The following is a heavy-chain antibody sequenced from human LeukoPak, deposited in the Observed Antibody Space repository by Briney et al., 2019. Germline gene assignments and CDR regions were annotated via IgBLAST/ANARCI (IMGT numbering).Heavy chain of an antibody. D-gene: IGHD1-26*01. CDR3: VRDGVGAPPFDY. V-gene: IGHV3-74*01. CDR1: GFTFSNHW. J-gene: IGHJ4*02. CDR2: IKGDGSSI. Sequence: GGSLRLSCAASGFTFSNHWMHWVRQTPGKGLVWVSRIKGDGSSISHADSVKGRFTISRDNAKNTVDLQMNNLRVEATAVYYCVRDGVGAPPFDYWGEGVLVTVSS.